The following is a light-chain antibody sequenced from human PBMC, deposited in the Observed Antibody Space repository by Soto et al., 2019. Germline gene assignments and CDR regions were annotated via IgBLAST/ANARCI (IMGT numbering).Light chain of an antibody. CDR2: WAS. Sequence: DIVMTQSPDSLAVSLGERATINCKSSQSISDSSNNKNKLAWYQQKPGQPPKLLISWASIRESGVPDRFSGSGSGTDFTLTISSLQAEDVAVYFFHQYYDTAWAFGQGTKVEIK. CDR3: HQYYDTAWA. V-gene: IGKV4-1*01. CDR1: QSISDSSNNKNK. J-gene: IGKJ1*01.